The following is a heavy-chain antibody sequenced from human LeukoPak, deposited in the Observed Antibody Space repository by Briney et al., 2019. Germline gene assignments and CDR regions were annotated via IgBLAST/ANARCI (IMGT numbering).Heavy chain of an antibody. D-gene: IGHD1-26*01. CDR1: GGSISSSSYY. CDR2: IYHSGST. Sequence: SETLSLTCTVSGGSISSSSYYWGWIRQPPGKGLEWIGYIYHSGSTYYNPSLKSRVTISVDRSKNQFSLKLSSVTAADTAVYYCARSGSSHPNYFDYWGQGTLVTVSS. CDR3: ARSGSSHPNYFDY. J-gene: IGHJ4*02. V-gene: IGHV4-39*07.